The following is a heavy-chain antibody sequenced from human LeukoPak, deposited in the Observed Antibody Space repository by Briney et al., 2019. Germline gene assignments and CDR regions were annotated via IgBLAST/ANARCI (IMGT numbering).Heavy chain of an antibody. J-gene: IGHJ4*02. CDR1: GGSFGGYY. V-gene: IGHV4-34*01. Sequence: SETLSLTCAVYGGSFGGYYWSWIRQPPGKGLEWIGEINHSGSTNYNPSLESRVTISVDTSKNQFSLKLSSVTAADTAVYYCARGRYDYVWGSYRYTGRYYFDYWGQGTLVTVSS. CDR2: INHSGST. D-gene: IGHD3-16*02. CDR3: ARGRYDYVWGSYRYTGRYYFDY.